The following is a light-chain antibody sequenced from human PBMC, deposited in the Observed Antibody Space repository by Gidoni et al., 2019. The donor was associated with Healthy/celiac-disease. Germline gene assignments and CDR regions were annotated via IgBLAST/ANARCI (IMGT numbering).Light chain of an antibody. CDR2: AAS. CDR1: QSISSY. CDR3: QQSYSTLGA. J-gene: IGKJ4*01. Sequence: DSQRTQSPSSLSASVGDRVTITCRASQSISSYLNWYQQKPGKAPKLLIYAASTLQSGVPSRFSGSGSGTDFTLTISSLQPEDFATYYCQQSYSTLGAFGGGTKVEIK. V-gene: IGKV1-39*01.